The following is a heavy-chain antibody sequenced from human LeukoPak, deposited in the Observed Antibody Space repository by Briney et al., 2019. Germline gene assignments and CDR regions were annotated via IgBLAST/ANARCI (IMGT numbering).Heavy chain of an antibody. Sequence: GGSLRLSCAASGFTFSSYWMHWVRQPPGKGLVWVSRINSDGSTTNYADSVKGRFTISRDNAENTLYLRMNSLRVEDTAVYYCTRRVSATRWFDPWGQGTLVTVSS. V-gene: IGHV3-74*01. J-gene: IGHJ5*02. CDR1: GFTFSSYW. CDR2: INSDGSTT. CDR3: TRRVSATRWFDP. D-gene: IGHD2-15*01.